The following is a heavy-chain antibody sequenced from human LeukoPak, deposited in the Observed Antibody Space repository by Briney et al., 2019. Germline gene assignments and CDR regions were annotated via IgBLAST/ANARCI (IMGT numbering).Heavy chain of an antibody. Sequence: LSLTCNVSGYSISSGYFWGWVRQAPGKGLEWVSYISSSGTTIYYADSVKGRFTISRDNAKNSLYLQMNSLRAEDTAVYYCARRRDSGSLQHFDYWGQGTLVTVSS. D-gene: IGHD1-26*01. CDR2: ISSSGTTI. J-gene: IGHJ4*02. CDR3: ARRRDSGSLQHFDY. V-gene: IGHV3-11*01. CDR1: GYSISSGYF.